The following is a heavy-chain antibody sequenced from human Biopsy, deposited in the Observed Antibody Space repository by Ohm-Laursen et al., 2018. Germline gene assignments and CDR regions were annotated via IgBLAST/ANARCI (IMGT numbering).Heavy chain of an antibody. CDR1: GYSFPNYW. Sequence: GESLKISCKGSGYSFPNYWIGWERQMPGKGLEWLGLIYPGDSDTRYSPSFQGQVTISVDKSISTAYAQWNSLKASDTAMYYCAKHGGLGDFWSGYPLAAFDIWGQGTMVTVSS. J-gene: IGHJ3*02. CDR3: AKHGGLGDFWSGYPLAAFDI. D-gene: IGHD3-3*01. V-gene: IGHV5-51*01. CDR2: IYPGDSDT.